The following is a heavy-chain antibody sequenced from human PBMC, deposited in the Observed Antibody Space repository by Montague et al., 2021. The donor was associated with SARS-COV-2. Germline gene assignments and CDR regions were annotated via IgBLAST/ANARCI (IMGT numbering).Heavy chain of an antibody. V-gene: IGHV4-61*02. CDR3: GRGLVGFAGHWL. Sequence: TLSLTCTLSGDSTNSGSYYWSWLRQPAGKGLEWIGRVYRSGDTNYXPSLESRISISIDTSKNQISLRLTSVTAADTGVYYCGRGLVGFAGHWLWGHGTMGTVS. J-gene: IGHJ3*01. CDR2: VYRSGDT. D-gene: IGHD1-26*01. CDR1: GDSTNSGSYY.